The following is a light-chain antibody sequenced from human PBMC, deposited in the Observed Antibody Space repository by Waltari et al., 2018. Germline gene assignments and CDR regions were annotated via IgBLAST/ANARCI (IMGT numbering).Light chain of an antibody. CDR2: DVR. CDR1: SSDVGGYKY. Sequence: QSALTQPRSVSGSPGQSVTISCTGTSSDVGGYKYVSWYQQHPGKAPTLMIFDVRKRPSGVPGRFSGSQSGSTASLTISGLQAEDGADYYCCSDAGSRWVFGGGTKLTVL. CDR3: CSDAGSRWV. J-gene: IGLJ3*02. V-gene: IGLV2-11*01.